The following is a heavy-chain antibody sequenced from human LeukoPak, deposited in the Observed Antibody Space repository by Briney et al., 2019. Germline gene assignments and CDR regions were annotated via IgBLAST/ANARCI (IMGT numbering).Heavy chain of an antibody. V-gene: IGHV3-15*01. CDR1: GFTFSSYW. D-gene: IGHD3-10*01. Sequence: GGSLRLSCAASGFTFSSYWMHWVRQAPGKGLGWVGRIKSKTDGGTTDYAAPVKGRFTISRDDSKNTLYLQMNSLKTEDTAVYYCTTLLFLQDPYYFDYWGQGTLVTVSS. CDR2: IKSKTDGGTT. J-gene: IGHJ4*02. CDR3: TTLLFLQDPYYFDY.